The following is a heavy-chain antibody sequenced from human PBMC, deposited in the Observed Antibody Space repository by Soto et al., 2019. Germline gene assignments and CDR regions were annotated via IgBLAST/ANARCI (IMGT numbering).Heavy chain of an antibody. Sequence: QITLKESGPTRVKPKQTLALTCTFSGFSLTTSGVGVGWIRKTPGKALEWLAFIYWDDDKRYNPSLKNRLTITKDTSNNQVVLIMADMDPVDTATYFCAHRGYMYGSCDHGYFDYWGQGTLVTVSS. CDR1: GFSLTTSGVG. J-gene: IGHJ4*02. D-gene: IGHD5-18*01. V-gene: IGHV2-5*02. CDR3: AHRGYMYGSCDHGYFDY. CDR2: IYWDDDK.